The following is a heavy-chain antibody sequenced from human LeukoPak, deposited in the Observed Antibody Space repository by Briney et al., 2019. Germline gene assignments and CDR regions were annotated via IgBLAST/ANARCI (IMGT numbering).Heavy chain of an antibody. CDR1: GYTFTDYY. J-gene: IGHJ4*02. Sequence: PSASVKVSCKASGYTFTDYYIHWVRQAPGQGLAWLGWVNPNSGVTMYAQRFQDRVTMTRDPSTNTAYIDLSSLESDETARYYCARDRSTLGYRQFDYWGQGTLVTVSS. CDR3: ARDRSTLGYRQFDY. CDR2: VNPNSGVT. V-gene: IGHV1-2*02. D-gene: IGHD5-18*01.